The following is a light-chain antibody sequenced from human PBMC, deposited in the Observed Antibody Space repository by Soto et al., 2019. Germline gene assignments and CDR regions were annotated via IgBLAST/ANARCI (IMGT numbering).Light chain of an antibody. CDR3: QQSYSTPLT. V-gene: IGKV1-39*01. CDR1: QSISNY. Sequence: DIQMTQSPSSLSASVGDRVTITCRAGQSISNYLNWYQQKPGQAPKLLIYAAFSLQTGVPSRFTGIGSGTDFTLTISSLQPEDSATYYCQQSYSTPLTFGRGTKVDIK. J-gene: IGKJ4*01. CDR2: AAF.